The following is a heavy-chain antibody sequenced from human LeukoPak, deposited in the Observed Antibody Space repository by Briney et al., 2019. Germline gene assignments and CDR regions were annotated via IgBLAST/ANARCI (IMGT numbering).Heavy chain of an antibody. Sequence: SETLSLTCAVYGGSFSGYYWSLIRQPPGTRLELFGEINNSGSTNYNPSLKIGVTISVDTSKYQSSLKLSSVPAADTAVNYCARRGGQTYYYGSGSYYNGRFDYWGQGTLVTVSS. CDR3: ARRGGQTYYYGSGSYYNGRFDY. CDR2: INNSGST. J-gene: IGHJ4*02. D-gene: IGHD3-10*01. V-gene: IGHV4-34*01. CDR1: GGSFSGYY.